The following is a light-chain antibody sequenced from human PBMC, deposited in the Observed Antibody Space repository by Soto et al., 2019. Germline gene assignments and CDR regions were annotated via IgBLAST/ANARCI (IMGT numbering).Light chain of an antibody. J-gene: IGKJ2*01. V-gene: IGKV3-20*01. CDR3: QKNGGSRYT. Sequence: IVLTQSPGTLSLSPGERATLSCRASQSVRSSDLAWYQLKPGQAPRLLIYGASNRATGIPDRISGSWSGTDFTLTISSLETEDFAVYYGQKNGGSRYTLGQGTKFEIK. CDR2: GAS. CDR1: QSVRSSD.